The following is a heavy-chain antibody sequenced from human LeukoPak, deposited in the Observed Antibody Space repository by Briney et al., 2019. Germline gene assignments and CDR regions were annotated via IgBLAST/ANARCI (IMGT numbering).Heavy chain of an antibody. Sequence: GGSLRLSCAASGFNFSNYGMHWVRQAPGKGLEWVAFIRYDGSNKYYPDSVKGRFTISRDNSKNTLYLQMNSLRAEDTAVYYCAKDPRTSSSRWYELGWFDPWGQGTLVTVSS. D-gene: IGHD6-13*01. J-gene: IGHJ5*02. CDR1: GFNFSNYG. V-gene: IGHV3-30*02. CDR2: IRYDGSNK. CDR3: AKDPRTSSSRWYELGWFDP.